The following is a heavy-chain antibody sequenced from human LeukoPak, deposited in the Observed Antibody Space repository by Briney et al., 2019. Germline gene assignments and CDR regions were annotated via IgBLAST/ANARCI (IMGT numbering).Heavy chain of an antibody. V-gene: IGHV4-31*03. CDR1: GGSISSGGYY. D-gene: IGHD2-2*01. CDR3: ARVVPAANWFDP. CDR2: IYYSGST. Sequence: SQTLSLTCTVSGGSISSGGYYWSWIRQHPGKGLEWLGYIYYSGSTYYNPSLKSRVTISVDTSKNQFSLKLSSVTAADTAVYYCARVVPAANWFDPWGQGTLVTVSS. J-gene: IGHJ5*02.